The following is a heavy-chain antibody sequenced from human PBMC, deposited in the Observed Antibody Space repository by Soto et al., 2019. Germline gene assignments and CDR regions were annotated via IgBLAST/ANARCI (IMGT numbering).Heavy chain of an antibody. CDR2: INHSGST. Sequence: SETLSLTCAVYGGSFSGYYWSWIRQPPGKGLEWIGEINHSGSTNYNPSLKSRVTISVDTSKNQFSLKLSSVTAADTAVYYCASGSSGWYGRVGWFDPWGQGTLVTVSS. D-gene: IGHD6-19*01. CDR3: ASGSSGWYGRVGWFDP. V-gene: IGHV4-34*01. CDR1: GGSFSGYY. J-gene: IGHJ5*02.